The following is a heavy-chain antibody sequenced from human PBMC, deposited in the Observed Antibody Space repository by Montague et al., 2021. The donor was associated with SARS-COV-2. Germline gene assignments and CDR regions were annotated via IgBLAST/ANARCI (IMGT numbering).Heavy chain of an antibody. CDR3: GRLGYSTSTVDS. CDR1: GDCGSFYF. V-gene: IGHV4-59*08. D-gene: IGHD6-6*01. J-gene: IGHJ5*01. Sequence: SETLSLTCTVYGDCGSFYFWTWIGRPPVWGLVWIGYIEYSGGTNYNPSLKSRLTMSLDMSSNQFSLELRSVTAADTAVYYCGRLGYSTSTVDSWGHGTLVSVSS. CDR2: IEYSGGT.